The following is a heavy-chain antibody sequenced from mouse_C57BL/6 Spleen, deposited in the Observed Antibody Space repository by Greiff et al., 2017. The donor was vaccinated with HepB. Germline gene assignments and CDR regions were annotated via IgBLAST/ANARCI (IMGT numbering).Heavy chain of an antibody. CDR2: IYPRSGNT. CDR3: ARPYYTKGDWFAY. CDR1: GYTFTSYG. V-gene: IGHV1-81*01. Sequence: VQLQQSGAELARPGASVKLSCKASGYTFTSYGISWVKQRTGQGLEWIGEIYPRSGNTYYNEKFKGKATLTADKSSSTSSMELRSLTSEDSAVYFCARPYYTKGDWFAYWGQGTLVTVSA. J-gene: IGHJ3*01. D-gene: IGHD2-12*01.